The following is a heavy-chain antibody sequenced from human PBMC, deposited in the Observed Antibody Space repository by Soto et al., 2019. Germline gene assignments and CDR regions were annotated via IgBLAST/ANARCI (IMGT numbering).Heavy chain of an antibody. CDR3: AKRRGDTGKNTGAFDV. CDR2: IDGVSAVNFDVYKT. V-gene: IGHV3-23*05. CDR1: GFTFSSYA. Sequence: EVQLLESGGGLVQPGGSLRLSCAASGFTFSSYAMSWVRQAPGKGLEWVSAVNIDGVSAVNFDVYKTYYADSVQGRFTISRDNSKYTLYLQMNSLRAEDTAVYYCAKRRGDTGKNTGAFDVWGQGTMVTVSS. J-gene: IGHJ3*01.